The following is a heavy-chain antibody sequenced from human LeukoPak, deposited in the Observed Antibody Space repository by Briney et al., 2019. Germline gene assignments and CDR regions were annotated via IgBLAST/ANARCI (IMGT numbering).Heavy chain of an antibody. Sequence: GGSLRLSCAASGFTFSSYSMNWVRQAPGKGLEWVSSISSSSSYIYYADSVKGRFTISRDNAKNSLYLQMNSLRAEDTAVYYCATAVAGKRGILSLAYYYMDVWGKGTTVTVSS. V-gene: IGHV3-21*01. CDR3: ATAVAGKRGILSLAYYYMDV. J-gene: IGHJ6*03. D-gene: IGHD6-19*01. CDR1: GFTFSSYS. CDR2: ISSSSSYI.